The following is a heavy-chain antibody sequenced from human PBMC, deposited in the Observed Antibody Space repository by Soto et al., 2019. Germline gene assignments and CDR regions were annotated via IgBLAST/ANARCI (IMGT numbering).Heavy chain of an antibody. CDR1: GFSFSSYW. V-gene: IGHV3-7*04. J-gene: IGHJ3*02. Sequence: GGSLRLSCAASGFSFSSYWMSWVRQAPGKGLEWVANIKPDGSEKWYVDSVKGRFTISRDNAKKSLYLQMNSLRAEDTAVYYCARGDYYDSSGPFSDAFDIWGQGTMVTVSS. CDR3: ARGDYYDSSGPFSDAFDI. D-gene: IGHD3-22*01. CDR2: IKPDGSEK.